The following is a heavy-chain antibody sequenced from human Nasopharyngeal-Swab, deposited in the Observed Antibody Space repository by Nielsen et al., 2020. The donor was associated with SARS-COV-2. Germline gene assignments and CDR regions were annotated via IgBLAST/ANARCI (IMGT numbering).Heavy chain of an antibody. CDR2: ISGSGGST. CDR3: AKKGIVVVPAAGGLDP. J-gene: IGHJ5*02. Sequence: GGSLRLSCAASGFTVSSYAMSWVRQAPGKGLEWVSAISGSGGSTYYADSVKGRFTISRDNSKNTLYLQMNSLRAEDTAVYYCAKKGIVVVPAAGGLDPWGQGTLVTVSS. V-gene: IGHV3-23*01. D-gene: IGHD2-2*01. CDR1: GFTVSSYA.